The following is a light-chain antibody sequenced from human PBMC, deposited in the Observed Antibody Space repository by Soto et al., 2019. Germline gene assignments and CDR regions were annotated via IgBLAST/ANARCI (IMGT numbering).Light chain of an antibody. J-gene: IGKJ1*01. CDR2: KAS. Sequence: DIQLTQSTSTLSAPVGDRVTMNFRASQSISVWLAWYQQKAGKAPNLLIYKASRLESGVPSRFSGSGSETEFTLTISGLQPGDSATYYCQQYNSYSPTFGQGTKV. V-gene: IGKV1-5*03. CDR1: QSISVW. CDR3: QQYNSYSPT.